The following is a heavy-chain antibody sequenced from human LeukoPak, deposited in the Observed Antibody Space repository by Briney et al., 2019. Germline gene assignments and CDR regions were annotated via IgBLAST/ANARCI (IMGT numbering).Heavy chain of an antibody. CDR3: ASFGVCSTSCYPAFDI. CDR1: GFTFDDYG. Sequence: PGGSLRLSCAASGFTFDDYGMSWIRQPPGKGLEWIGEINHSGSTNYNPSLKSRVTISVDTSKNQFPLKLSSVTAADTAVYYCASFGVCSTSCYPAFDIWGQGTMVTVSS. V-gene: IGHV4-34*01. CDR2: INHSGST. J-gene: IGHJ3*02. D-gene: IGHD2-2*01.